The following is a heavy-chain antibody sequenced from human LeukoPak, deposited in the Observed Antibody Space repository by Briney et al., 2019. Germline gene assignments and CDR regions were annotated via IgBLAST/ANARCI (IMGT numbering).Heavy chain of an antibody. V-gene: IGHV4-59*01. J-gene: IGHJ4*02. CDR3: ARAGGYCSGGSRRCHYFDY. CDR1: GGSISSYY. Sequence: PSETLSLTCTVSGGSISSYYWSWIRQPPGKGLEWIGYIYYSGSTNYNPSLKSRVTISVDTSKNQFSLKLSSVTAADTAVYYCARAGGYCSGGSRRCHYFDYWGQGTLVTVSS. D-gene: IGHD2-15*01. CDR2: IYYSGST.